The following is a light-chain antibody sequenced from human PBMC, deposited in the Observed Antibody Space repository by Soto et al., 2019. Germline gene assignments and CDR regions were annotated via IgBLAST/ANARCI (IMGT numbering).Light chain of an antibody. CDR3: QQYMSYS. V-gene: IGKV1-5*02. J-gene: IGKJ1*01. CDR1: QTISSW. CDR2: DAS. Sequence: DIQMTQSPSSLSASVGAKVTIICRASQTISSWLAWYQQKPGKAPDLLIYDASRLAGGVPSRFSGSESGTEFTLTISSLQPDDFATYYCQQYMSYSFGQGTKVDIK.